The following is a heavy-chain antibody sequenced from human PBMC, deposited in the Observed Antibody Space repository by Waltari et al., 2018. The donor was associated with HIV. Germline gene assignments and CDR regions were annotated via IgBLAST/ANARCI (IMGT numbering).Heavy chain of an antibody. CDR1: GGSFSGYY. CDR2: INHSGST. J-gene: IGHJ4*02. CDR3: ARCRYSSGWLY. D-gene: IGHD6-19*01. V-gene: IGHV4-34*01. Sequence: QVQLQQWGAGLLKPSETLSLTCAVYGGSFSGYYWSWIRQPPGKGLEWIGEINHSGSTNYNPSLKSRVTISVDTSKNQFSLKLSSVTAADTAVYYCARCRYSSGWLYWGQGTLVTVSS.